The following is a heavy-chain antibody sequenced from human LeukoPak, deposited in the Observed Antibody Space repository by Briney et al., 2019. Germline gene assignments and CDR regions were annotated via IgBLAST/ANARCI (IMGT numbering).Heavy chain of an antibody. CDR1: GFTFSSYA. V-gene: IGHV3-23*01. CDR2: ITNSGGGT. Sequence: GGSLRLSCAASGFTFSSYAMSWVRQAPGKGLEWVSAITNSGGGTYYAASVQGRFTISRDNSKNTLYLQMTSLGAEDTAVYYCAKVRLDATKTYDYWGQGTLVTVSS. CDR3: AKVRLDATKTYDY. J-gene: IGHJ4*02. D-gene: IGHD1-1*01.